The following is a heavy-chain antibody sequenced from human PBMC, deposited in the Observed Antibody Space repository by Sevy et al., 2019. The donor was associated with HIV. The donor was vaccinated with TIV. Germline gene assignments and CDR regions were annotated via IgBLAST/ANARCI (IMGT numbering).Heavy chain of an antibody. Sequence: GGSLRLSCAASGFTFSSYAMSWVHQAPGKGLEWVSAISGSGGSTYYADSVKGRFTISRDNSKNTLYLQMNSLRAEDTAVYCCAKKAVLLWFGELGAFDIWGQGTMVTVSS. V-gene: IGHV3-23*01. CDR2: ISGSGGST. D-gene: IGHD3-10*01. CDR3: AKKAVLLWFGELGAFDI. CDR1: GFTFSSYA. J-gene: IGHJ3*02.